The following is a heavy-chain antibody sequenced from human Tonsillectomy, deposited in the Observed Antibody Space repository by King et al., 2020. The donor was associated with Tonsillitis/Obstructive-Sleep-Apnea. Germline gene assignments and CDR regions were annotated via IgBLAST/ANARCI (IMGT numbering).Heavy chain of an antibody. CDR1: GFTFSKYW. Sequence: VQLVESGGGLVQPGGSLRLSCAASGFTFSKYWMHWVRQAPGKGLVWVSRINSDGSTTSYADSVKGRFTISRENAKNTLYLQMNSLRAEDTAVYYCAREFRLRMFSRSLGEVNAFDIWGQGTMVTVSS. D-gene: IGHD3-16*01. CDR3: AREFRLRMFSRSLGEVNAFDI. J-gene: IGHJ3*02. V-gene: IGHV3-74*01. CDR2: INSDGSTT.